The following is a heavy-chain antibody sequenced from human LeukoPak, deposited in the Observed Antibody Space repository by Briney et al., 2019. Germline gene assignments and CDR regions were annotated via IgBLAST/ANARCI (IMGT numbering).Heavy chain of an antibody. Sequence: SETLSLTCTVSGGSISSSSYYWGWIRQPPGKGLEWIGSIHYSGSTYYNPSLKSRVTISVDTSKNQFSLKLSSVTAADTAVYYCASLRDXDFWSGPDYWGQGTLVTVSS. CDR2: IHYSGST. D-gene: IGHD3-3*01. CDR1: GGSISSSSYY. CDR3: ASLRDXDFWSGPDY. V-gene: IGHV4-39*01. J-gene: IGHJ4*02.